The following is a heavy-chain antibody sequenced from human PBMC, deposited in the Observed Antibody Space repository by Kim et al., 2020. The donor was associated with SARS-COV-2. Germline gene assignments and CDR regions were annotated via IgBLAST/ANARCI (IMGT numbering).Heavy chain of an antibody. CDR2: ISGDGGST. Sequence: GGSLRLSCAASGFTFDDYAMHWVRQAPGKGLEWVSLISGDGGSTYYADSVKGRFTISRDNSKNSLYLQMNSLRTEDTALYYCAKDTGPLYDFWSGYFDYWGQGTLVTVSS. V-gene: IGHV3-43*02. J-gene: IGHJ4*02. CDR1: GFTFDDYA. D-gene: IGHD3-3*01. CDR3: AKDTGPLYDFWSGYFDY.